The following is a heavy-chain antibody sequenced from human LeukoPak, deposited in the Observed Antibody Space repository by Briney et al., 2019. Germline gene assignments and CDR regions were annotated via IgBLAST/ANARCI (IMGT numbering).Heavy chain of an antibody. CDR1: GYTFTSHD. CDR3: AGDASGYGDWYFDY. D-gene: IGHD5-12*01. V-gene: IGHV1-18*01. Sequence: ASVKVSCKASGYTFTSHDISWVRQAPGQGLEWMGWISAYNGNTNYAQKLQGRVTMTTDTSTSTAYMELRSLRSDDTAVYYCAGDASGYGDWYFDYWGQGTLVTVSS. J-gene: IGHJ4*02. CDR2: ISAYNGNT.